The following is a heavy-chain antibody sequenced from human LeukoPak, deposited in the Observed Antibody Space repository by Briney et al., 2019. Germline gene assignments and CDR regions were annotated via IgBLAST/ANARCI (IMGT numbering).Heavy chain of an antibody. Sequence: SVTVSCKASGGTFSSYAISWVRQAPGQGLEWMGGIIPIIGTANSAQKFPGRFTITTDESTRTAYMQLSSLRSEDTAVYYCARVSPYYYGSEFRYYFDYWGQGTLVTVSS. J-gene: IGHJ4*02. CDR2: IIPIIGTA. D-gene: IGHD3-10*01. CDR1: GGTFSSYA. CDR3: ARVSPYYYGSEFRYYFDY. V-gene: IGHV1-69*05.